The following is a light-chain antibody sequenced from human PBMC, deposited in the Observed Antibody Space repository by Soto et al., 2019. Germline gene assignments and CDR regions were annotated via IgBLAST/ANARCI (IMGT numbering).Light chain of an antibody. V-gene: IGKV3-11*01. CDR1: QSVASY. CDR2: DAS. J-gene: IGKJ4*01. CDR3: QQRSNRLT. Sequence: EIVLTQSPATLSLSPGERATLSGRASQSVASYLAWYQQRPGQAPRLLIFDASNRATGIPARFSGSGSGTDFTLTISGLEPEDFAVYYCQQRSNRLTFGGGTKVDIK.